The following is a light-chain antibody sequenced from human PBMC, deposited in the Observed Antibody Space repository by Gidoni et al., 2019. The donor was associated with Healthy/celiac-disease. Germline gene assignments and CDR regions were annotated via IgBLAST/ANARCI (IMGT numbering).Light chain of an antibody. J-gene: IGKJ1*01. V-gene: IGKV1-39*01. Sequence: DLQMPQSPSSLSASVGDRVTITCRASQSISSYLNWYQQKPGKAPKLLIYAASSLQSGVPSRFSGSGSGTDFTLTISSLQPEDFATYYCQQSYSTLWTFGQGTRVEIK. CDR3: QQSYSTLWT. CDR2: AAS. CDR1: QSISSY.